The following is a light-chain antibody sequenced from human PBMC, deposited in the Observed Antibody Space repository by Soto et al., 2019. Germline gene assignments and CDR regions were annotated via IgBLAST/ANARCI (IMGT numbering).Light chain of an antibody. CDR3: GSWDSSLSAYV. CDR1: SSNIGGNS. J-gene: IGLJ1*01. CDR2: DDN. V-gene: IGLV1-51*01. Sequence: HSVLTQPPSVSAAPGRKVTISCSGSSSNIGGNSVSWYQQLPGTAPKLLIYDDNKRPSGIPDRFSGSKSGTSATLGITGFQTGDEADYYCGSWDSSLSAYVFGTGTKVTVL.